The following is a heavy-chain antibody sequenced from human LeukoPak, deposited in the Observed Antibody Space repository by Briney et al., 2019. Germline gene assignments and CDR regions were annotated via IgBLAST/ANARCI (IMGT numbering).Heavy chain of an antibody. D-gene: IGHD3-16*01. CDR1: GGSISSYY. CDR3: ARLGGGDDYVWGSHYYYYGMDV. Sequence: SETLSLTCTVSGGSISSYYWSWIRQPPGKGPEWIGYIYYSGSTNYNPSLKSRVTISVDTSKNQFSLKLSSVTAADTAVYYCARLGGGDDYVWGSHYYYYGMDVWGQGTTVTVSS. CDR2: IYYSGST. V-gene: IGHV4-59*08. J-gene: IGHJ6*02.